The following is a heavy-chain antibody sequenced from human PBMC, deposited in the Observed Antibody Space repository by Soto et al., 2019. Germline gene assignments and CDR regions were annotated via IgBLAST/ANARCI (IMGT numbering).Heavy chain of an antibody. CDR3: TRHPRTPDY. V-gene: IGHV4-39*01. Sequence: PSETLSLTCTVSGGPINNSPQYWGWSRQPPGGGLEWIGTIHYGGTVYYNPSLKSRVTISVDTSKNQLSLQVNSVTAADTAVYYCTRHPRTPDYWGQGTLVTVSS. D-gene: IGHD2-15*01. CDR2: IHYGGTV. J-gene: IGHJ4*02. CDR1: GGPINNSPQY.